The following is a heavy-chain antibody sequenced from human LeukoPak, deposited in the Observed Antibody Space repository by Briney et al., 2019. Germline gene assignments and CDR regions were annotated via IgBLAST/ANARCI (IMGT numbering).Heavy chain of an antibody. CDR1: GYTFTMYY. CDR3: ARGGPQYPKGWFDP. CDR2: INPSDGAT. J-gene: IGHJ5*02. D-gene: IGHD2-2*02. Sequence: ASVKVSCKASGYTFTMYYIHWVRQAPGQGLEWMGMINPSDGATTYAQKFQGRVTMTRDMSTTTVYMDLRSLRFEDTAVYYCARGGPQYPKGWFDPWGQGTLVTVSS. V-gene: IGHV1-46*01.